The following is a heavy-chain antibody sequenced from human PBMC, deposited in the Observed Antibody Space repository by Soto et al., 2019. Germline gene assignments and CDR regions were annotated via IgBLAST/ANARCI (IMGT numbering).Heavy chain of an antibody. V-gene: IGHV4-59*01. J-gene: IGHJ3*02. CDR3: AGAVGCTNGVCYPDAFDI. Sequence: SETLSLTCTVSGGSISSYYWSWIRQPPGKGLEWIGYIYYSGSTNYNPSLKSRVTISVDTSKNQFSLKLSSVTAADTAVYYCAGAVGCTNGVCYPDAFDIWGQGTMVTVSS. CDR1: GGSISSYY. D-gene: IGHD2-8*01. CDR2: IYYSGST.